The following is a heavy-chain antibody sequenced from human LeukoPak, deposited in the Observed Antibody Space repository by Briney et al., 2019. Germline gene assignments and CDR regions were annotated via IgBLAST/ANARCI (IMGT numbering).Heavy chain of an antibody. Sequence: GGSLRLSCAASGFTVSSNYMSWVRQAPGKGLEWVSVIYSGGSTYYADSVKGRFTISRDNSKNTLYLQVNSLRAEDTAVYYCAREAPYYYDSSGYFDYWGQGTLVTVSS. J-gene: IGHJ4*02. V-gene: IGHV3-53*01. CDR2: IYSGGST. CDR1: GFTVSSNY. D-gene: IGHD3-22*01. CDR3: AREAPYYYDSSGYFDY.